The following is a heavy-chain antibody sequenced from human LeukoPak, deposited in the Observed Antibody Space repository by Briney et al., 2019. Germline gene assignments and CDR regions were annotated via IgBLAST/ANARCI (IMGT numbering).Heavy chain of an antibody. Sequence: PGGSLRLSCVASGFTFRDYYMNWVRQAPGKGLEWVSVIYSGGSTYYADSVKGRFTISRHNSNNTLYLQMNSLRDEDTAVYYCVKRSPSGTFYFDYRGQGTLVTVSS. CDR1: GFTFRDYY. CDR3: VKRSPSGTFYFDY. J-gene: IGHJ4*02. CDR2: IYSGGST. V-gene: IGHV3-53*04. D-gene: IGHD1-26*01.